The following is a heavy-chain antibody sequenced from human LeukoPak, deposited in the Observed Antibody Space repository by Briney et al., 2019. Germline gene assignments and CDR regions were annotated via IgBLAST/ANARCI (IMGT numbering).Heavy chain of an antibody. Sequence: PGGSLRLSCAASGFTFSSFAMSWVRQAPGKGLEWISVISASGGSTYYADSVKGRFTISRDNSKNTLYLQMNSLRAEDTAVYYCARRYCSGGSCYSFRGDWFDPWGQGTLVTVSS. CDR3: ARRYCSGGSCYSFRGDWFDP. CDR1: GFTFSSFA. J-gene: IGHJ5*02. V-gene: IGHV3-23*01. CDR2: ISASGGST. D-gene: IGHD2-15*01.